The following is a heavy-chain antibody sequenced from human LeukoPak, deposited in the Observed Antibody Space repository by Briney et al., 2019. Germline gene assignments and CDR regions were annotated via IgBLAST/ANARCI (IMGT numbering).Heavy chain of an antibody. V-gene: IGHV4-39*01. CDR1: GGSMSSSNYY. J-gene: IGHJ4*02. D-gene: IGHD1-14*01. Sequence: SETLSLTCTVSGGSMSSSNYYWGWIRQPPGKGLEWIGSVSYSGSTYYNPSLKSRLTISVDTSKTQFSLKLSSVTAADTAVYYCARHGWSDNPPPELYYFDSWGQGNLVTVSS. CDR3: ARHGWSDNPPPELYYFDS. CDR2: VSYSGST.